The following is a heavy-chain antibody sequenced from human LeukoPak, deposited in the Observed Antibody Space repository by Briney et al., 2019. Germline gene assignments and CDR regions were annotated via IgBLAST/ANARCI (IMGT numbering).Heavy chain of an antibody. CDR1: GYTFTSYG. CDR3: ASAGIVGADNYFDY. CDR2: ISAYNGNT. D-gene: IGHD1-26*01. Sequence: ASVKVSCKASGYTFTSYGIGWVRQAPGQGLEWMGWISAYNGNTNYAQKLQGRVTMTTDTSTSTAYMELSSLRSEDTAVYYCASAGIVGADNYFDYWGQGTLVTVSS. J-gene: IGHJ4*02. V-gene: IGHV1-18*01.